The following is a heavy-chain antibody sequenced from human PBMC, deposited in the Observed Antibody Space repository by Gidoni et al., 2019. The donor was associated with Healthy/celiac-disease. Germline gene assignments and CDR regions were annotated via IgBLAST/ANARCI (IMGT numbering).Heavy chain of an antibody. D-gene: IGHD5-18*01. CDR1: GCTFSSYW. CDR3: ARETQSPYTAMGD. V-gene: IGHV3-7*01. J-gene: IGHJ4*02. Sequence: EVQLVESGGGWVQPGGYRRLSCAASGCTFSSYWMGWVRQAPGKGLEWVANIKQDGSEKYYVDSVKGRFTISRDNSKNSLYLQMNSLRAEDTAVYCCARETQSPYTAMGDWGQGTLVTVSS. CDR2: IKQDGSEK.